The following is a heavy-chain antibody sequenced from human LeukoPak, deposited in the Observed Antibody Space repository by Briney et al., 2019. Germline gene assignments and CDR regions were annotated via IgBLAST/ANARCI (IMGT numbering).Heavy chain of an antibody. CDR2: IRSKAYGGTT. D-gene: IGHD3-16*02. V-gene: IGHV3-49*04. CDR1: GFTFGDYA. Sequence: GGSLRLSCTASGFTFGDYAMSWVRQAPGKGLEWVGFIRSKAYGGTTEYAASVKGRFTISRDDSKSIAYLQMNSLKAEDTAVYYCTGVYYDYVWGSYRYNKFCYFDYWGQGTLVTVSS. CDR3: TGVYYDYVWGSYRYNKFCYFDY. J-gene: IGHJ4*02.